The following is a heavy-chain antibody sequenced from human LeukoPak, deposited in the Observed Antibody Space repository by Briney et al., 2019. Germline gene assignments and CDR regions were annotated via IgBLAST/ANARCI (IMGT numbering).Heavy chain of an antibody. CDR3: ARVQQSQIDYYFDY. V-gene: IGHV1-46*01. CDR2: INPSGGST. Sequence: ASVKVSCKSYGYTFTSYFMHWVRQAPGQGLEWMGIINPSGGSTNYAQKFQGRVTMTRDTFTSTVYMELSRLRSEDTAVYYCARVQQSQIDYYFDYWGQGTLVTVSS. J-gene: IGHJ4*02. CDR1: GYTFTSYF. D-gene: IGHD3-9*01.